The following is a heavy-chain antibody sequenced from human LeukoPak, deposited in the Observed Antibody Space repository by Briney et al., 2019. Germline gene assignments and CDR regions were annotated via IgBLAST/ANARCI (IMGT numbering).Heavy chain of an antibody. D-gene: IGHD4-23*01. Sequence: PSETLSLTCAVYGGSFSGYYWSWIRQPPGKGLEWIGEINHSGSTNYNPSLKSRVTISVDTSKNQFSLKLSSVTAADTAVYYCARSGTMVVTRSYYFDYWGQGTLVTVSS. V-gene: IGHV4-34*01. J-gene: IGHJ4*02. CDR3: ARSGTMVVTRSYYFDY. CDR2: INHSGST. CDR1: GGSFSGYY.